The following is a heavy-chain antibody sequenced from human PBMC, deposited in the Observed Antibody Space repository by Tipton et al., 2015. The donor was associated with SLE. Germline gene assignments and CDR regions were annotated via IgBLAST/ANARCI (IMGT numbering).Heavy chain of an antibody. CDR1: GGSVGNYY. V-gene: IGHV4-59*02. CDR3: AREHISSLRDAFEV. Sequence: TLSLTCTVSGGSVGNYYWSWIRQSPGKGLEWIGYIHYTGSTEYNPSLKSRVTISVDTSKNQFNLKLRSVTVVDTAMYYCAREHISSLRDAFEVWGQGTTVTVS. CDR2: IHYTGST. J-gene: IGHJ3*01. D-gene: IGHD2-15*01.